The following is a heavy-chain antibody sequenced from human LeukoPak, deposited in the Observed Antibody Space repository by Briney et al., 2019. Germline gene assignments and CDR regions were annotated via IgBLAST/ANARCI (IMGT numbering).Heavy chain of an antibody. CDR1: GFTFSSYA. V-gene: IGHV3-64*04. Sequence: GGSLRLSCSASGFTFSSYAMHWVRQAPGKGLEYVSAISSNGGSTYYADSVKGRFTISRDNSKNTLYLQMNSLRSEDTAVYYCARDATGDGDLESWGQGTLVTVSP. CDR2: ISSNGGST. CDR3: ARDATGDGDLES. J-gene: IGHJ5*02. D-gene: IGHD4-17*01.